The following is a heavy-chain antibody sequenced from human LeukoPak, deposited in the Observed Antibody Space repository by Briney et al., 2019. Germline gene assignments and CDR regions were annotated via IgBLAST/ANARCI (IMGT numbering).Heavy chain of an antibody. CDR2: IKQDGSEK. J-gene: IGHJ6*03. V-gene: IGHV3-7*01. CDR3: ARVKSNWNYETYYYYMDV. D-gene: IGHD1-7*01. CDR1: GFTFSSYW. Sequence: PGGSLRLSGAASGFTFSSYWMSWVRQAPGKGLEWVANIKQDGSEKYYVDSVKGRFTISRDNAKNSLYLQMNSLRAEDTAVYYCARVKSNWNYETYYYYMDVWGKGTTVTVSS.